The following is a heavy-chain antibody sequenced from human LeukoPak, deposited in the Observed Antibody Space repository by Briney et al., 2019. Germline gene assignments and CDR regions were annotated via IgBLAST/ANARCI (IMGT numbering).Heavy chain of an antibody. J-gene: IGHJ6*03. CDR2: INWNGGST. CDR1: GFTFDDYG. V-gene: IGHV3-20*04. Sequence: GGSLRLSCAASGFTFDDYGMSWFRQAPGKGLEWVSGINWNGGSTGYADSVKGRFTISRDNAKNSLYLQMNSLRAEDTALYYCASTERYYMDVWGKGTTVTVSS. CDR3: ASTERYYMDV.